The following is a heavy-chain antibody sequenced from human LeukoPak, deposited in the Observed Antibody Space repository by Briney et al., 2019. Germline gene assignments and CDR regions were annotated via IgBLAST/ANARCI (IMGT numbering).Heavy chain of an antibody. CDR2: ISAYNGNT. CDR1: GYTFTSYG. J-gene: IGHJ4*02. CDR3: ARDPRGDYGPSHFDY. V-gene: IGHV1-18*01. Sequence: ASVKVSCKTSGYTFTSYGISWVRQARGQGLEWMGWISAYNGNTNYAQKLQGRVTMTTDTSTSTAYMELRSLRSDDTAVYYCARDPRGDYGPSHFDYWGQGTLVTVSS. D-gene: IGHD4-17*01.